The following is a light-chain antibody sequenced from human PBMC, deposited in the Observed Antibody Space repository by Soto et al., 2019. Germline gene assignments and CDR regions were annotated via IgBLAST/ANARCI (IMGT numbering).Light chain of an antibody. CDR2: EVS. CDR1: SSDVGGYNY. J-gene: IGLJ1*01. Sequence: QSVLTQPASVSGSPGQSITISCTGTSSDVGGYNYVSWYQQHPVKVPKLMIYEVSNRPSGVVNRFSGSKSGNTASLTISGLQAEDEADYYCSSFTSSSTQVFGTGTKVTVL. CDR3: SSFTSSSTQV. V-gene: IGLV2-14*01.